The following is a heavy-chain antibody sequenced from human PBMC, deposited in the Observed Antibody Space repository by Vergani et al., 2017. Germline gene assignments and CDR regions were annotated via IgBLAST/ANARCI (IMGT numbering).Heavy chain of an antibody. CDR1: GGSISSSSYY. V-gene: IGHV4-39*07. CDR2: IYYSGST. Sequence: QVQLQESGPGLVKPSGTLSLTCAVSGGSISSSSYYWGWIRQPPGKGLEWIGSIYYSGSTYYNPSLKSRVTISVDTSKNQFSLKLSSVTAADTAVYYCARVAYPPIYCSSTSCYTGAFDIWGQGTMVTVSS. CDR3: ARVAYPPIYCSSTSCYTGAFDI. D-gene: IGHD2-2*02. J-gene: IGHJ3*02.